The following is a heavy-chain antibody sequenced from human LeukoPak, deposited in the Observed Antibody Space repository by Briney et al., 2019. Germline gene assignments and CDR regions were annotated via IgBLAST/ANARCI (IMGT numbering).Heavy chain of an antibody. D-gene: IGHD6-19*01. CDR3: AKEGEIAVAGSLDY. CDR1: GFTFDDYG. J-gene: IGHJ4*02. CDR2: INWNGDGT. Sequence: GGSLRLSCAASGFTFDDYGMSWVRQAPGKGLEWVSGINWNGDGTGYADSVKGRFTISRDNAKNSLYLQMNSLRAEDTALYYCAKEGEIAVAGSLDYWGQGTLVTVSS. V-gene: IGHV3-20*04.